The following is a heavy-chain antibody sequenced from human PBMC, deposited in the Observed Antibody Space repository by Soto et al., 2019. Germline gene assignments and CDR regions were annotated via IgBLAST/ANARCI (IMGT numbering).Heavy chain of an antibody. V-gene: IGHV5-51*01. D-gene: IGHD4-4*01. CDR2: IYPGDSDT. Sequence: CESLKISCKVSGYSFTSYWIGWVRQMPGKGLEWMGIIYPGDSDTRYSPSFQGQVTISADKSISTAYLQWSSLKASDTAMYYCARLYSYTSYYFDYWGQGTLVTVSS. J-gene: IGHJ4*02. CDR3: ARLYSYTSYYFDY. CDR1: GYSFTSYW.